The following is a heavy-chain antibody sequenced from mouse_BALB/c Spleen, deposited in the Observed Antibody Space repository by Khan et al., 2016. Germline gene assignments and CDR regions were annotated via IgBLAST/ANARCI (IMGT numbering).Heavy chain of an antibody. CDR1: GHTFTNYG. D-gene: IGHD1-1*01. CDR2: TNTYTVEP. CDR3: GRPEYGSSQGFTY. J-gene: IGHJ3*01. V-gene: IGHV9-3-1*01. Sequence: QIQLVQSGPELKKPGVTVRISCKAPGHTFTNYGMNWAKQAPGKGLNWIGWTNTYTVEPTYAEHFKGRFALSLETSASPSYLPFHNLKNEDTATYFCGRPEYGSSQGFTYWGQGTLVTVCA.